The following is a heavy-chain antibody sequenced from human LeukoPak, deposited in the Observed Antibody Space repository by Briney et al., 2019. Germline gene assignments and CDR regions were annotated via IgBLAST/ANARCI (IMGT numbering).Heavy chain of an antibody. V-gene: IGHV3-15*01. CDR2: IKSKTDGGTT. CDR1: GFTFSSYG. J-gene: IGHJ4*02. Sequence: PGGTLRLSCAASGFTFSSYGMSWVRQAPGKGLEWVGCIKSKTDGGTTDYTAPVKGRFTISRDDSKNTLDLQMNSLKIEDTAVYYCTTDLAAMVRAVDYWGQGTLVTVSS. CDR3: TTDLAAMVRAVDY. D-gene: IGHD5-18*01.